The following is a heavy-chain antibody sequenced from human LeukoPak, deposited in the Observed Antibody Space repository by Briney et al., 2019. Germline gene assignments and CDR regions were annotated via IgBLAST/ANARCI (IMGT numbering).Heavy chain of an antibody. Sequence: GGSLRLSCAASGFTVSSNYMSWVRQAPGKGLEWVSVIYTGGYTYYTDSVKGRFTISRDNSKNTLYLQMNSLRAEDTAIYYCAKKYSTGLDPWGQGTLVTVSS. CDR2: IYTGGYT. V-gene: IGHV3-53*01. D-gene: IGHD1-26*01. CDR1: GFTVSSNY. J-gene: IGHJ5*02. CDR3: AKKYSTGLDP.